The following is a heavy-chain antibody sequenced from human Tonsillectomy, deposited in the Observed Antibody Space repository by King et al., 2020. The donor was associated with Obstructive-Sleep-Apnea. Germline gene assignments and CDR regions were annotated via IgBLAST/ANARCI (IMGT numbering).Heavy chain of an antibody. CDR1: GYTFTGYY. J-gene: IGHJ4*02. Sequence: QLVQSGAEVKKPGASVKVFCKASGYTFTGYYLHWVRQAPGQGLEWLGWINPNSGGTNYEQKCQGRVTMTRDTSITTTYMELSRLRSDDTAVYYCAREQSSVAGADYWGQGTLVTVSS. CDR3: AREQSSVAGADY. CDR2: INPNSGGT. D-gene: IGHD2-15*01. V-gene: IGHV1-2*02.